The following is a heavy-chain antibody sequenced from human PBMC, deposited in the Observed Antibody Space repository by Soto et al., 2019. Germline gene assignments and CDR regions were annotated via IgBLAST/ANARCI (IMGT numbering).Heavy chain of an antibody. CDR1: GGSISNGGYS. V-gene: IGHV4-30-2*01. D-gene: IGHD5-12*01. J-gene: IGHJ4*02. CDR2: IYHSGST. Sequence: PSETLSLTCAVSGGSISNGGYSWIWIRQPPGKGLEWIGYIYHSGSTYYNPSLKSRVTISVDRSKNQFSLKLSSVTAADTAVYYCARVPSARYSGYGYFDTLGQENLLTISS. CDR3: ARVPSARYSGYGYFDT.